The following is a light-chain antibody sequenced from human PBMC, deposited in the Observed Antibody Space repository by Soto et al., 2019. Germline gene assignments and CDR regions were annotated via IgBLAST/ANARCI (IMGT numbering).Light chain of an antibody. CDR2: DVS. Sequence: QSVLTQPASVSGAPGQSITISCTGTSSDVGGYNYVSWYQHHPGKAPKLMIYDVSNRPSGVSNRFSDSKSGNTASLIISGLQAEDEADYYCSSYTSSSTLSTYVFGTGTKVTVL. CDR3: SSYTSSSTLSTYV. V-gene: IGLV2-14*03. J-gene: IGLJ1*01. CDR1: SSDVGGYNY.